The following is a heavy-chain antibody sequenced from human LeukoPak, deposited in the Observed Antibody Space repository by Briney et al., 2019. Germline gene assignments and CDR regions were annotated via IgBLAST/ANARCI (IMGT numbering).Heavy chain of an antibody. D-gene: IGHD5-24*01. CDR3: ARVGDGYSTGYYYMDV. J-gene: IGHJ6*03. Sequence: SETLSLTCTVSGGSISSSTYYWSWIRQPPGKGLEWIGYIYYSGSTNYNPSLKSRVTTSVDTSKNQFSLKLSSVTAADTAVYYCARVGDGYSTGYYYMDVWGKGTTVTVSS. CDR2: IYYSGST. CDR1: GGSISSSTYY. V-gene: IGHV4-61*01.